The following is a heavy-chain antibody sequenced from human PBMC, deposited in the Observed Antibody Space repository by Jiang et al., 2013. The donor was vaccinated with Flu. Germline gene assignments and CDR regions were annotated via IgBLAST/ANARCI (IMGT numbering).Heavy chain of an antibody. CDR2: INPNSGGT. CDR3: ARYQGGYYSEVGDTYFDY. D-gene: IGHD3-22*01. J-gene: IGHJ4*02. CDR1: GYTFTGYY. Sequence: GAEVKKPGASVKVSCKASGYTFTGYYMHWVRQAPGQGLEWMGWINPNSGGTNYAQKFQGWVTMTRDTSISTAYMELSRLRSDDTAVYYCARYQGGYYSEVGDTYFDYWGQGTLVTVSS. V-gene: IGHV1-2*04.